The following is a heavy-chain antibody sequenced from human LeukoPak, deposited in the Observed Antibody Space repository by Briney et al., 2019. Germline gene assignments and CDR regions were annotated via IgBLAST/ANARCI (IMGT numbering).Heavy chain of an antibody. Sequence: ASVKVSCKASGYTSTGYYMHWVRQAPGQGLEWMGWINPNSGGTNYAQKFQGRVTMTRDTSISTAYMELSRLRSDDTAVYYCATESTHVYYYDSYTDWGQGTLVTVSS. CDR2: INPNSGGT. J-gene: IGHJ4*02. V-gene: IGHV1-2*02. CDR3: ATESTHVYYYDSYTD. CDR1: GYTSTGYY. D-gene: IGHD3-22*01.